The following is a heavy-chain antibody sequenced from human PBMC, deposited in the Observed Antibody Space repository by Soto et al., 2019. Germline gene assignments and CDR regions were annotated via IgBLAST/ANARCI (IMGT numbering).Heavy chain of an antibody. CDR3: ARALEYSSSRWFDP. V-gene: IGHV3-33*01. J-gene: IGHJ5*02. Sequence: GGSLRLSCAASGFTFSSYGMHWVRQAPGKGLEWVAVIWYDGSNKYYADSVKGRFTISRDNSKNTLYLQMNSLRAEDTAVYYCARALEYSSSRWFDPWGQGTLVTVSS. CDR1: GFTFSSYG. D-gene: IGHD6-6*01. CDR2: IWYDGSNK.